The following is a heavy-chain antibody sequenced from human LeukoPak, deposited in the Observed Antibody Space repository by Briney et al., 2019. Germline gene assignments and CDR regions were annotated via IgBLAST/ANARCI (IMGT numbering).Heavy chain of an antibody. CDR2: IYYSGST. J-gene: IGHJ4*03. CDR3: ASISVAAHYYFDY. Sequence: PSETLSLTCTVSGGSISSYYWSWLRQPPGKGLEWIGYIYYSGSTNYNPSLKSRVTISVDTSKNQFSLKLSSVTAADTAVYYCASISVAAHYYFDYWGQGTTVTVSS. CDR1: GGSISSYY. D-gene: IGHD4-23*01. V-gene: IGHV4-59*01.